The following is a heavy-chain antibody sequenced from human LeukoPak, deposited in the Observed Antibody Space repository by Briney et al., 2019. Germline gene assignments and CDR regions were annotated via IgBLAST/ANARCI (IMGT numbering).Heavy chain of an antibody. Sequence: GGSLRLSCAASGFTFSNAWMSWVRQAPGKGLEWVSGISGSGGSTYADSVKGRFTISRDNSKNTLFLQMNSLRADDTAVYYCAKQTGSGYYRSLDHWGQGTLVTVSS. V-gene: IGHV3-23*01. CDR3: AKQTGSGYYRSLDH. D-gene: IGHD3-22*01. J-gene: IGHJ4*02. CDR1: GFTFSNAW. CDR2: ISGSGGST.